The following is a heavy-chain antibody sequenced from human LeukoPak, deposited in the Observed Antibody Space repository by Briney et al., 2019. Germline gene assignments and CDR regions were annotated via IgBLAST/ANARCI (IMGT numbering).Heavy chain of an antibody. CDR3: ARLLTTVNYFDY. J-gene: IGHJ4*02. D-gene: IGHD4-11*01. CDR2: ISYDGSNK. CDR1: GFTFSSYA. Sequence: PGGSLRLSCAASGFTFSSYAMSWVRQAPGKGLEWVAVISYDGSNKYYADSVKGRFTISRDNSKNTLYLQMNSLRAEDTAVYYCARLLTTVNYFDYWGQGTLVTVSS. V-gene: IGHV3-30-3*01.